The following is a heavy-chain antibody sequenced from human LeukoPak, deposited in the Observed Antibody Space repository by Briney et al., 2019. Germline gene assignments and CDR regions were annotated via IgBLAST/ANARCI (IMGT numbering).Heavy chain of an antibody. CDR3: ATASGYDFWSGYYTGVNPDV. CDR2: ISGSGGST. J-gene: IGHJ6*04. V-gene: IGHV3-23*01. D-gene: IGHD3-3*01. CDR1: GFTFSSYA. Sequence: GGSLRLSCAASGFTFSSYAMSWVRQAPGKGLEWVSAISGSGGSTYYADSVKGRFTISRDNSKNTLYLQMSSLRAEDTAVYYCATASGYDFWSGYYTGVNPDVWGRGTTVTVSS.